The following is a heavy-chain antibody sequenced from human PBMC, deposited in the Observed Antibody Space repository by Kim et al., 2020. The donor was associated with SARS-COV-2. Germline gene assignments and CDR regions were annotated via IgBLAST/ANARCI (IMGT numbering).Heavy chain of an antibody. V-gene: IGHV4-59*01. Sequence: SETLSLTCTVSGGSISSYYWSWIRQPPGKGLEWVGYIYYSGSTNYNPSLKSRVTISVDTSKNQFSLKLSSVTAADTAVYYCARVRIRSRSSSVEGGNAFDIWGQGTMVTVSS. J-gene: IGHJ3*02. CDR2: IYYSGST. CDR3: ARVRIRSRSSSVEGGNAFDI. D-gene: IGHD6-6*01. CDR1: GGSISSYY.